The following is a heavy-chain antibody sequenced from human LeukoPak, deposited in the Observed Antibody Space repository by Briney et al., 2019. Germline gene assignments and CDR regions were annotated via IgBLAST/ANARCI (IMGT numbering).Heavy chain of an antibody. Sequence: GESLKISCQGSGYSFTSYWIGWVRQMPGKGLEWMGIIYPGDSDTRYSPSFQGQVTISADKSISTAYLQWSSLKASDTAMYYCARPPAYYYDSSGSPEYYFDYWGQGTLVTVSS. CDR3: ARPPAYYYDSSGSPEYYFDY. CDR2: IYPGDSDT. J-gene: IGHJ4*02. D-gene: IGHD3-22*01. CDR1: GYSFTSYW. V-gene: IGHV5-51*01.